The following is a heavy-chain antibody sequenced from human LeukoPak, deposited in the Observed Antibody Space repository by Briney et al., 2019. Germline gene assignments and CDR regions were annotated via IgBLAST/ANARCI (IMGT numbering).Heavy chain of an antibody. J-gene: IGHJ4*02. CDR3: ARESGVGATAY. V-gene: IGHV3-53*01. CDR2: IYSGGST. CDR1: GFTFSRYA. Sequence: PGGSLRLSCAASGFTFSRYAMQWVRQAPGKGLEWVAVIYSGGSTYYADSVKGRFTISRDNSKNTLYLQMNSLRAEDTAVYYCARESGVGATAYWGQGTLVTVSS. D-gene: IGHD1-26*01.